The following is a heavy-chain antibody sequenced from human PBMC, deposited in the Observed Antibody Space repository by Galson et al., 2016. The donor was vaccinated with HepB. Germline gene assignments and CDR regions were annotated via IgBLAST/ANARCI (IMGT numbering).Heavy chain of an antibody. V-gene: IGHV3-30*04. CDR1: GFTFSSYA. CDR3: ARDQNRHYSSGWGYYYYGLDV. J-gene: IGHJ6*02. CDR2: ISYDGSNK. Sequence: SLRLSCAASGFTFSSYAMHWVRQAPGKGLEWVAVISYDGSNKYYEDSVKGRFTISRDNSKNTLYLQMNSLRAEDTAVYYCARDQNRHYSSGWGYYYYGLDVWGQGTTVTVSS. D-gene: IGHD6-19*01.